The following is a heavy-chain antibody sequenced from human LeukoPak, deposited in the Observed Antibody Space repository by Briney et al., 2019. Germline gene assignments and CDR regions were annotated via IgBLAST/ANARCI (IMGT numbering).Heavy chain of an antibody. Sequence: SETLSLTCTVSGGSISSYYWSSIRQPPGKGLEWIGYSYHSGSTNYNPSLKSRVTISVDTSKNQFSLKLSSVTAADTAVYYCARDLPGYYYDSSGPDHAFDIWGQGTMVTVSS. CDR3: ARDLPGYYYDSSGPDHAFDI. J-gene: IGHJ3*02. V-gene: IGHV4-59*01. CDR1: GGSISSYY. D-gene: IGHD3-22*01. CDR2: SYHSGST.